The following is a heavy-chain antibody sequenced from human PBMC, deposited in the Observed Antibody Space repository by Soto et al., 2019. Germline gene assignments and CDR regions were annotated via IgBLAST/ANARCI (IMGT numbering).Heavy chain of an antibody. V-gene: IGHV4-38-2*02. Sequence: XLTGIVSCYVISSGYFWAWIRQPPGKGLEWIGTVYHTGSTYYSTSLKGRVTISVDTSKNLFSLNLSSVTSADTAVYYCGRYFHTYSGPTIWGQGTLVTVSS. CDR1: CYVISSGYF. CDR2: VYHTGST. CDR3: GRYFHTYSGPTI. J-gene: IGHJ4*02. D-gene: IGHD5-12*01.